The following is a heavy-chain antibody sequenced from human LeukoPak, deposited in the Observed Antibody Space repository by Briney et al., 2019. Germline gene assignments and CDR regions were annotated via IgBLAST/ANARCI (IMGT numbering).Heavy chain of an antibody. CDR2: ISSGGRIK. Sequence: GGSLRLSCAASGFTFSSYEMNWVRQAPGKGLEWVSYISSGGRIKYYADSVKGRFTISRDNAKNSLYLQMNSLRAEDTAVYYCAKDASGWLQLDYYFDYWGQGTLVTVSS. D-gene: IGHD6-19*01. V-gene: IGHV3-48*03. CDR1: GFTFSSYE. J-gene: IGHJ4*02. CDR3: AKDASGWLQLDYYFDY.